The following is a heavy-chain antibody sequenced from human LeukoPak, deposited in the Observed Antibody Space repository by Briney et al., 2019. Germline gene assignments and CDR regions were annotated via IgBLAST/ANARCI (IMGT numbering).Heavy chain of an antibody. Sequence: ASVKLSCKASGYTFTSYAMNWVRQAPGQGLEWMGWINTNTGNPTYAQGFTGRFVFSLDTSVSTAYLQISSLKAEDTAVYYCAREGYSSSWYAKDVYWGQGTLVTVSS. J-gene: IGHJ4*02. CDR2: INTNTGNP. V-gene: IGHV7-4-1*02. D-gene: IGHD6-13*01. CDR1: GYTFTSYA. CDR3: AREGYSSSWYAKDVY.